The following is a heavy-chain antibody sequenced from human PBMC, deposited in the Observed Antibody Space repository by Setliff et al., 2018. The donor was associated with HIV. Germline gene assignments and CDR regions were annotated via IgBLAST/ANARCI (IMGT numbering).Heavy chain of an antibody. CDR1: GDSISSDFY. CDR3: ARGQGCGGXCHYAFEM. V-gene: IGHV4-38-2*02. CDR2: IYHSGNT. Sequence: SETLSLTCTVSGDSISSDFYWGWIRQPPGKGLEWIGSIYHSGNTYYMPSLQSRVTISVDMSKNQFSLNLNSVTAADPAVYYCARGQGCGGXCHYAFEMXXQG. D-gene: IGHD2-15*01. J-gene: IGHJ3*02.